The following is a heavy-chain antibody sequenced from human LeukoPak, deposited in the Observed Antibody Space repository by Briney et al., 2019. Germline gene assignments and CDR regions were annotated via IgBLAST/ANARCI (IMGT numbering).Heavy chain of an antibody. D-gene: IGHD3-16*01. CDR1: GFMFSSNW. CDR3: AMGYYFDY. CDR2: IKEDGTET. V-gene: IGHV3-7*03. Sequence: GGSLRLSCAASGFMFSSNWMSWVRLAPGKGLEWVANIKEDGTETYYVDSVKGRFTISRDNAKNSLYLQMNSLRVEDTAVYYCAMGYYFDYWGQGTLVTVSS. J-gene: IGHJ4*02.